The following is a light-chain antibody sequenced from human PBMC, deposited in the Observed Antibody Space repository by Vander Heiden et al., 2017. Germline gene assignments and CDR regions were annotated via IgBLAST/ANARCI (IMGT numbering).Light chain of an antibody. CDR1: QSVSSSY. CDR3: QQDCSSWT. CDR2: GAS. Sequence: EIVLTQSPGTLSLSPGERATLSCRASQSVSSSYLAWYQQKPGQAPRLLIYGASSRATGITDRFSGSGSGTDFTLTISRLEPEDFAVYYCQQDCSSWTFGQGTKVEIK. V-gene: IGKV3-20*01. J-gene: IGKJ1*01.